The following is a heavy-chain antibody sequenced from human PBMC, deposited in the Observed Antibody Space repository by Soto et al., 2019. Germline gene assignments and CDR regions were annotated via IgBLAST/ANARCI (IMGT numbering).Heavy chain of an antibody. CDR3: ARGRYYGSGSRTDYYYYYGMDV. CDR2: IIPIFGKA. V-gene: IGHV1-69*12. D-gene: IGHD3-10*01. Sequence: QVQLVQSGAEVKKPGSSVKVSCKASGGTFSSYAISWVRQAPGQGLEWMGGIIPIFGKANYAQKFQGRVTNTAYESTSTAYMELSSLRSEDTAVYYCARGRYYGSGSRTDYYYYYGMDVWGQGTTVTVSS. CDR1: GGTFSSYA. J-gene: IGHJ6*02.